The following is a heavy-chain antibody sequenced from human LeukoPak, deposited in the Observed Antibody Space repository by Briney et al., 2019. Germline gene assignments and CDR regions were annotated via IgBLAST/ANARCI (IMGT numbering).Heavy chain of an antibody. Sequence: GGSLRLSCAASGFTFSSFDMHWVRQPTGQGLEWVSTIGTASDTYYPGSVEGRFTLSRDNAKNSLYLQMNSLTAGDTAVYYCARGPPRGKYYYVDVWGKGTTVTVSS. V-gene: IGHV3-13*01. CDR1: GFTFSSFD. D-gene: IGHD1-1*01. CDR3: ARGPPRGKYYYVDV. CDR2: IGTASDT. J-gene: IGHJ6*03.